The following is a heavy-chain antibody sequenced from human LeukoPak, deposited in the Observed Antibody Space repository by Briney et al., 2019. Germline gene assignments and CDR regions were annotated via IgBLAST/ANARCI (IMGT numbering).Heavy chain of an antibody. CDR3: ARAMRRAAMDAFDI. D-gene: IGHD2-2*01. Sequence: GGSLRLSCAASGFTVSNNYMSWVRQAPGKGLEWVSVIYSGGRIYYADSVKGRFTISRDNAENSLYLQMNSLRAEDTAVYYCARAMRRAAMDAFDIWGQGTMVTVSS. CDR1: GFTVSNNY. CDR2: IYSGGRI. J-gene: IGHJ3*02. V-gene: IGHV3-53*01.